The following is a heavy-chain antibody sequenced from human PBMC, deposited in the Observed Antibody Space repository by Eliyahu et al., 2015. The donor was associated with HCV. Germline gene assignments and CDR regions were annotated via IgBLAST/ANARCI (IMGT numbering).Heavy chain of an antibody. J-gene: IGHJ5*02. D-gene: IGHD6-19*01. V-gene: IGHV4-59*01. Sequence: QVQLQESGPGLXKPSETLSLTCTXSGGSITTYXWGWIXQPPGKGLEWIGYXHXSGGTTNNPSLKXRVTISVDTSKNQFSLNLTSVTAADTAVYYCASGGGGIAVAGTGGWFDPWGQGTLVTVSS. CDR1: GGSITTYX. CDR3: ASGGGGIAVAGTGGWFDP. CDR2: XHXSGGT.